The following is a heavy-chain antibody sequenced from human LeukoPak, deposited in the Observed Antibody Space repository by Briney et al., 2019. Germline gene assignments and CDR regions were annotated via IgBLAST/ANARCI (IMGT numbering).Heavy chain of an antibody. V-gene: IGHV1-2*02. Sequence: ASVKVSCKASGHTLTVHYIHWVRQGPGQGLEWLGWITLHSGDTHYAQKYQGRLTMTSDTSISTAYMELSRLRSDDTAVYYCARDRTALLWFGESTSYYMDVWGKGTTVTIS. CDR2: ITLHSGDT. J-gene: IGHJ6*03. CDR1: GHTLTVHY. D-gene: IGHD3-10*01. CDR3: ARDRTALLWFGESTSYYMDV.